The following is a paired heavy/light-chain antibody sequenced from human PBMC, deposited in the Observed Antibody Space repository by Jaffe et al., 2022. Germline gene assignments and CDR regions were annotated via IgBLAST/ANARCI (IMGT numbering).Heavy chain of an antibody. V-gene: IGHV3-23*01. D-gene: IGHD3-3*01. CDR2: ISGSGGST. Sequence: EVQLLESGGGLVQPGGSLRVSCAASGFTFSTYAITWVRQAPGKGLEWVSAISGSGGSTYYADSVKGRFTISRDNSKNTLYLQMNSLRAEDTAVYFCAKGGAFYDVWSGYEALDYWGQGTLVTVSS. CDR1: GFTFSTYA. J-gene: IGHJ4*02. CDR3: AKGGAFYDVWSGYEALDY.
Light chain of an antibody. V-gene: IGLV2-8*01. J-gene: IGLJ2*01. CDR1: SSDVGGYNF. Sequence: QSALTQPPSASGSPGQSVTISCTGTSSDVGGYNFVSWYQQHPGKAPKLMIYEVSKRPSGIPDRFSGSKSGNTASLTVSGLQAEDEADYYCSSYAGSNNHVVFGGGTKLTVL. CDR2: EVS. CDR3: SSYAGSNNHVV.